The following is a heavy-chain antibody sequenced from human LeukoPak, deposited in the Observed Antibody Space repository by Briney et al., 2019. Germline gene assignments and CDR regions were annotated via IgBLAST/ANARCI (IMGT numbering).Heavy chain of an antibody. D-gene: IGHD2-2*01. J-gene: IGHJ5*02. V-gene: IGHV5-51*01. CDR2: IYPGDSDT. CDR1: GYSFTSYC. Sequence: GESLKISCKGSGYSFTSYCIAWVRQMPGKGLEWMGIIYPGDSDTRYSPSFQGQVTISADKSISTAYLQWSSLKASDTAMYYCARVESYCSSTSCSSPRGWFDPWGQGTLVTVSS. CDR3: ARVESYCSSTSCSSPRGWFDP.